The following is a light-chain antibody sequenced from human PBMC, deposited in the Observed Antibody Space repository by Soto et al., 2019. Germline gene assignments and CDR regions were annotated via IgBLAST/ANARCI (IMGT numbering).Light chain of an antibody. CDR2: EVS. J-gene: IGLJ1*01. CDR3: SSYTSSSTYV. V-gene: IGLV2-18*02. CDR1: SSDVGSYNH. Sequence: QSALTQPPSVSGSPGQSVTISCTGTSSDVGSYNHVSWYQQPPGTAPKLMISEVSNRPSGVPDRFSGSKSGNTASLTISGLQAEDEADYYCSSYTSSSTYVFGTGTKLTVL.